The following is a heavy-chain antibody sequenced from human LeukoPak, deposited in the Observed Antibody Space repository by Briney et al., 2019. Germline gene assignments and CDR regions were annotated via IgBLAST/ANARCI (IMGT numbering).Heavy chain of an antibody. CDR3: ASLGITMVRGVTEEADY. CDR1: GGSISSSSYY. CDR2: IYYSGST. D-gene: IGHD3-10*01. Sequence: SETLSLTCTVSGGSISSSSYYWGWIRQPPGKGLEWIGSIYYSGSTYYNPSLKSRVTISVDTSKNQFSLKLSSVTAADTAVYYCASLGITMVRGVTEEADYWGQGTLVTVSS. V-gene: IGHV4-39*01. J-gene: IGHJ4*02.